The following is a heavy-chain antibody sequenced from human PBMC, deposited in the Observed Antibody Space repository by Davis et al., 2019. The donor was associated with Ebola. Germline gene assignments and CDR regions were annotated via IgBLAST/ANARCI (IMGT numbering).Heavy chain of an antibody. V-gene: IGHV3-21*01. CDR1: GFTFSSYS. J-gene: IGHJ3*02. Sequence: GESLKISCAASGFTFSSYSMNWVRQAPGKGLEWVSSISGSSSYTYYADSVKGRFTISRDNSKNTLYLQMNSLRAEDTAVYYCARDFMDAFDIWGQGTMVTVSS. CDR3: ARDFMDAFDI. CDR2: ISGSSSYT.